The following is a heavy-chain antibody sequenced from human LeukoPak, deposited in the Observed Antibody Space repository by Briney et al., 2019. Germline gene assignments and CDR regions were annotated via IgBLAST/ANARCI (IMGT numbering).Heavy chain of an antibody. CDR1: GYTFTGYY. Sequence: ASVKVSCKASGYTFTGYYMHWVRQAPEQGLEWMGWINPNSGGTNYAQKFQGRVTMTRDTSSSTAYMELSRLRSDDTAVYYCARIGYCSSTSCYSSNAFDIWGQGTMVTVSS. J-gene: IGHJ3*02. CDR2: INPNSGGT. V-gene: IGHV1-2*02. CDR3: ARIGYCSSTSCYSSNAFDI. D-gene: IGHD2-2*01.